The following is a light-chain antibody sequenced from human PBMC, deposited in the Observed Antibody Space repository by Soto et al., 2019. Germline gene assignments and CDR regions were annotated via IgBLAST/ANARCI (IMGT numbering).Light chain of an antibody. CDR2: GNS. Sequence: QSVLTQPPSVSGAPGQRVTISCTGSSSNIGAGYDVHWYQQLPGTAPKLLIYGNSNRPSGVPDRFSGSKSGTSASLAITGLEVGGEGDYYCQSYEISLRALVFGGGTKPTV. V-gene: IGLV1-40*01. CDR1: SSNIGAGYD. CDR3: QSYEISLRALV. J-gene: IGLJ2*01.